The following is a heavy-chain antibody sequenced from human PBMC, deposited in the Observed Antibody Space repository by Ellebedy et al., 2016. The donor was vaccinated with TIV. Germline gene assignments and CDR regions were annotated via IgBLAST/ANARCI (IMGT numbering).Heavy chain of an antibody. V-gene: IGHV4-59*01. CDR2: IYYSGST. CDR1: GGSISSYY. CDR3: ARDNRDYYGSGSRLDY. Sequence: SETLSLXXTVSGGSISSYYCSLIRQPPGKGLEWIGYIYYSGSTNYNPSLKSRVTISVDTSKNQFSLKLSSVTAADTAVYYCARDNRDYYGSGSRLDYWGQGTLVTVSS. J-gene: IGHJ4*02. D-gene: IGHD3-10*01.